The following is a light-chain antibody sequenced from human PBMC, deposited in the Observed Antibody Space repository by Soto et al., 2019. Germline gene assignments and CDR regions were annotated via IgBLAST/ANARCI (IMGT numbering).Light chain of an antibody. J-gene: IGKJ1*01. V-gene: IGKV3-15*01. CDR3: QQYNRWLWT. CDR1: QSVNAN. Sequence: EVVMTQSPATLSVSPGERATLSCRASQSVNANLAWYQQKPGQAPRLLIHGASNRATGIPARFSGSGFGTEFLXXIXSXXFEDFAVYYCQQYNRWLWTFGQGTEVEI. CDR2: GAS.